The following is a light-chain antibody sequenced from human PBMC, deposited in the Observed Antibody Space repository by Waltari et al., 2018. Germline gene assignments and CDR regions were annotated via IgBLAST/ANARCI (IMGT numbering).Light chain of an antibody. V-gene: IGLV1-40*01. J-gene: IGLJ2*01. Sequence: QSVLTPPPSVSGAPGQRVTISCTGSNSNIGAGSDVHWYQQLPGTAPKLLIFRNIHLPSGVPDRFSGSRSVTSASLAITGLQADDEAIYYCQSYENTLSVVFGGGTKVTVL. CDR1: NSNIGAGSD. CDR2: RNI. CDR3: QSYENTLSVV.